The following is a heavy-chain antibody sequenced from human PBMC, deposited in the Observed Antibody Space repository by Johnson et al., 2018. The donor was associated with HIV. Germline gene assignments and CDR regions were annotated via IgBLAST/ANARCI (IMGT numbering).Heavy chain of an antibody. J-gene: IGHJ3*02. CDR1: GFTFSSYG. V-gene: IGHV3-30*03. CDR3: ARNSRNDAFDI. Sequence: QVQLVESGGGVVQPGRSLRLSCAASGFTFSSYGMHWVRQAPGKGLEWVAVISYDGSNKDYADSVKGRFTISRDNSKNTLYLHMNSLRAEDTAVYSCARNSRNDAFDIWGQGTMVTVSS. D-gene: IGHD2/OR15-2a*01. CDR2: ISYDGSNK.